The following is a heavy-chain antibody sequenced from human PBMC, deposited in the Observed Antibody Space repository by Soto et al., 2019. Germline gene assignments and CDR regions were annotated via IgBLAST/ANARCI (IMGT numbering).Heavy chain of an antibody. J-gene: IGHJ5*02. CDR2: IIPIFGTA. Sequence: SVKVSCKASGGTFSSYAISGVLQSPLQWLEWMGGIIPIFGTANYAQKFQGKVTITADESTSTAYMELSSLRSEDTAVYYCARARGSSSSRGRFDPWGQGTLVTVSS. D-gene: IGHD6-6*01. CDR3: ARARGSSSSRGRFDP. CDR1: GGTFSSYA. V-gene: IGHV1-69*13.